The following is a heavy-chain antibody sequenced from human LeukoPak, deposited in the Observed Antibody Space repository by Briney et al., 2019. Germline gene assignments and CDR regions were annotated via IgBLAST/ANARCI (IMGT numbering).Heavy chain of an antibody. V-gene: IGHV3-23*01. CDR2: ISGSDGST. Sequence: GGSLRLSCAASGFTFSNYAMSWVRQAPGKGLEWVSAISGSDGSTYYADSVKGRFTISRDNSKNTLYLQMNSLRAEDTAVYYCATLAVAGHFDYWGQGTLVTVSS. CDR1: GFTFSNYA. CDR3: ATLAVAGHFDY. D-gene: IGHD6-19*01. J-gene: IGHJ4*02.